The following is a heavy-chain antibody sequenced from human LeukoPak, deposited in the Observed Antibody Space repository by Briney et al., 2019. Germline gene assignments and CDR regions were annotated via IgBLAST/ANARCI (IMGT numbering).Heavy chain of an antibody. CDR3: ARASPRDFWSGYHPFDY. Sequence: GGSLRLSCAASGFTVSSNYMSWVRQAPWKGLEWVSVIYSGGSTYYADSVKGRFTISRDNSKNTLYLQMNSLRAEDTAVYYCARASPRDFWSGYHPFDYWGQGTLVTVSS. CDR1: GFTVSSNY. CDR2: IYSGGST. J-gene: IGHJ4*02. D-gene: IGHD3-3*01. V-gene: IGHV3-53*01.